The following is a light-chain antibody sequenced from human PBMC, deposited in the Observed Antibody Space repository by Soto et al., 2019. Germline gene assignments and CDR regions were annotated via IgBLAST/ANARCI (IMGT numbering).Light chain of an antibody. J-gene: IGKJ1*01. V-gene: IGKV1-5*03. Sequence: DIQMTQSPSTLPASVGDSVTITCRADQSISTWLAWYQQKPGKAPNLLIYKASRLETGVPSRFSGSGSGTEFTLTISFLQPEDFATYYCQQSYSTPWTFGQGTKVDIK. CDR3: QQSYSTPWT. CDR1: QSISTW. CDR2: KAS.